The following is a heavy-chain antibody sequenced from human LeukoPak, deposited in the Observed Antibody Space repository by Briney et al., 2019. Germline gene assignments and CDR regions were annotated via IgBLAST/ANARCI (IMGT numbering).Heavy chain of an antibody. V-gene: IGHV3-30*04. CDR3: ARGHIVVVGTFDI. CDR1: GFTFSSYA. D-gene: IGHD2-21*01. CDR2: ISYDGSNK. Sequence: GRSLRLSCAASGFTFSSYAMHWVRQAPGKGLEWVAVISYDGSNKYYADSVKGRFTISRDNSKNTLYLQMNSLRAEDTAVYYCARGHIVVVGTFDIWGQGTMVTVSS. J-gene: IGHJ3*02.